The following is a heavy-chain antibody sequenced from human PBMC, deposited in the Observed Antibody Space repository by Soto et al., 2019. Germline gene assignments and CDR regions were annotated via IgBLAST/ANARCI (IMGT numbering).Heavy chain of an antibody. J-gene: IGHJ5*02. CDR1: GYSFTGYW. CDR3: ARRPTLDCISTSCYEGWFDP. CDR2: IYPGDSDT. Sequence: PGESLKISCKGSGYSFTGYWIGWVRQMPGKGLEWMGIIYPGDSDTRYSPSFQGQVTISADKSISTAYLQWSSLKASDTAMYYCARRPTLDCISTSCYEGWFDPWGQGTLVTVSS. D-gene: IGHD2-2*01. V-gene: IGHV5-51*01.